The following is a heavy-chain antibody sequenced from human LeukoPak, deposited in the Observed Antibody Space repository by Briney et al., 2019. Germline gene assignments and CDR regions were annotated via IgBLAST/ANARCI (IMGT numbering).Heavy chain of an antibody. J-gene: IGHJ5*02. CDR2: IIPIFGTA. CDR3: ARDDSYCSGGSCYENWFDP. CDR1: GYTFTSYG. D-gene: IGHD2-15*01. V-gene: IGHV1-69*13. Sequence: ASVKASCKASGYTFTSYGISWVRQAPGQGLEWMGGIIPIFGTANYAQKFQGRVTITADESTSTAYMELSSLRSEDTAVYYCARDDSYCSGGSCYENWFDPWGQGTLVTVSS.